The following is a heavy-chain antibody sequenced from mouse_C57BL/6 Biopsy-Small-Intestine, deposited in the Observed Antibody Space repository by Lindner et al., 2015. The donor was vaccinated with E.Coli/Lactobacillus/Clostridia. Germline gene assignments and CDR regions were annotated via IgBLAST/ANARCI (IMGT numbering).Heavy chain of an antibody. D-gene: IGHD1-1*01. CDR3: ARGYGSSYGYFDV. V-gene: IGHV1-22*01. Sequence: VQLQESGPELVKPGASVKMSCKASGYTFTDYNMHWVKQSHGKSLEWIGYINPNNGGTSYNQKFKGKATLTVNKSSSTAYMELRSLTSEDSAVYYCARGYGSSYGYFDVWGTGTMVTVSS. J-gene: IGHJ1*03. CDR1: GYTFTDYN. CDR2: INPNNGGT.